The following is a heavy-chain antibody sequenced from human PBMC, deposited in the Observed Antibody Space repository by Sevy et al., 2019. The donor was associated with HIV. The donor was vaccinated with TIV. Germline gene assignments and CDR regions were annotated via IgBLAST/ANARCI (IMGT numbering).Heavy chain of an antibody. Sequence: GGSLRLSCEASGFTFSSNTMSWVRQAPGKGLEWVSGTSGSGGSTYYADSVKGRFTISRDNSKNTLYLQMNSLRAEDTAVYSCAKDGESYVWGSHYDYWGQGTLVTVSS. CDR1: GFTFSSNT. D-gene: IGHD3-16*01. J-gene: IGHJ4*02. CDR2: TSGSGGST. V-gene: IGHV3-23*01. CDR3: AKDGESYVWGSHYDY.